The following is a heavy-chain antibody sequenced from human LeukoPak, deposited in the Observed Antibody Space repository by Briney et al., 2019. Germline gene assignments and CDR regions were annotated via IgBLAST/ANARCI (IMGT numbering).Heavy chain of an antibody. Sequence: ASVKVSCKASGHTFSDYYIHWLRQAPGQGLEWMGWIKPNGGVTNYARNFQGRITMTRDTSISTAFMELSSLRSDDTAVYYCARPSYCGAGCYYYFDYWGQGTLVTVSS. J-gene: IGHJ4*02. CDR1: GHTFSDYY. V-gene: IGHV1-2*02. CDR2: IKPNGGVT. CDR3: ARPSYCGAGCYYYFDY. D-gene: IGHD2-21*02.